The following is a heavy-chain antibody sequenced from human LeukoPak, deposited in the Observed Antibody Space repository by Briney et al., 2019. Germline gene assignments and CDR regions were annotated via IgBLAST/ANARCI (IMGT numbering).Heavy chain of an antibody. CDR1: GGSFSGYY. CDR3: AREWRYCSSTSCYYFDY. CDR2: INHSGST. D-gene: IGHD2-2*01. Sequence: PSETLSLTCAVYGGSFSGYYWSWIRQPPGKGLEWIGEINHSGSTNYNPSLKSRVTISVDTSKNQFSLKLSSVTAADTAVYYCAREWRYCSSTSCYYFDYWGQGTLVTVSS. J-gene: IGHJ4*02. V-gene: IGHV4-34*01.